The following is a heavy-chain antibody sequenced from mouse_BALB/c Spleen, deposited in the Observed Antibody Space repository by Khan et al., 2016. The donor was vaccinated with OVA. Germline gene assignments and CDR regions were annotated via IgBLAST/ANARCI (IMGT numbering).Heavy chain of an antibody. V-gene: IGHV1S81*02. D-gene: IGHD1-1*01. J-gene: IGHJ2*01. CDR3: ARIKKIVATYFDY. CDR1: GYTFTSYW. CDR2: TNPTNGRT. Sequence: QVQLQQPGAEPVKAGASVKMSCKASGYTFTSYWMHWVKQRLGQGLEWFAETNPTNGRTYYNEKFKSKATLTVDKSSSTAYMLLSGPTFEDSAVYYCARIKKIVATYFDYRGKGTTRTVSS.